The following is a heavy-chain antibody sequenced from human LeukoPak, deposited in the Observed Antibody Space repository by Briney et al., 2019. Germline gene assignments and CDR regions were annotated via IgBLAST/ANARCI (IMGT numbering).Heavy chain of an antibody. Sequence: PSETLSLTCTVSGGSISSSSYYWGWIRQPPGKGLEWIGSIYYSGSTYYNPSLKGRVTISVDTSKNQFSLKLSSVTAADTAVYYCARDGGTLVGDAFDIWGQGTMVTVSS. CDR1: GGSISSSSYY. CDR2: IYYSGST. J-gene: IGHJ3*02. D-gene: IGHD2-15*01. V-gene: IGHV4-39*07. CDR3: ARDGGTLVGDAFDI.